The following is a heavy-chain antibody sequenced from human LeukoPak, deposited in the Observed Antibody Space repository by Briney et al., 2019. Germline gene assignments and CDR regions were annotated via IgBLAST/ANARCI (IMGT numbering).Heavy chain of an antibody. CDR1: GFTFSSYA. J-gene: IGHJ5*02. CDR2: ISGSGGST. D-gene: IGHD3-10*01. V-gene: IGHV3-23*01. Sequence: GGSLRLPCAASGFTFSSYAMSWVRQAPGRGLEWVSAISGSGGSTYYADSVKGRFTISRDNSKNTLYLQMNSLRAEDTAVYYCARDPYGSGAENHWGQGTLVTVSS. CDR3: ARDPYGSGAENH.